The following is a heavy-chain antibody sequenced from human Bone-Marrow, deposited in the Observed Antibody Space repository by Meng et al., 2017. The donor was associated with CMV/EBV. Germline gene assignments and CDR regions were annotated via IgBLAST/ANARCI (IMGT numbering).Heavy chain of an antibody. CDR3: ARDFGNSFDY. J-gene: IGHJ4*02. CDR1: GFTFNDYY. CDR2: IGGTNGYI. D-gene: IGHD3-10*01. Sequence: LSCAASGFTFNDYYMSRIRQAPGKGLEWVSFIGGTNGYIKYADPVKGRFTISRDNSKNSLYLQMNSLRADDTAVYYCARDFGNSFDYWGQGTLVTVSS. V-gene: IGHV3-11*06.